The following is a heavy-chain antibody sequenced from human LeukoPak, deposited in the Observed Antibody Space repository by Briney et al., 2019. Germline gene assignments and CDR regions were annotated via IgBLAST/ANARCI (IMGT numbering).Heavy chain of an antibody. J-gene: IGHJ4*02. Sequence: SETLSLTCTVSGGSISSYYWSWIRQPPGTGLEWIGYIYYSGSTNYNPSLKSRVTISVDTSKNQFSLKLSSVTAADTAVYYCAGIQLWRYDYWGQGTLVTVSS. CDR2: IYYSGST. CDR1: GGSISSYY. D-gene: IGHD5-18*01. CDR3: AGIQLWRYDY. V-gene: IGHV4-59*01.